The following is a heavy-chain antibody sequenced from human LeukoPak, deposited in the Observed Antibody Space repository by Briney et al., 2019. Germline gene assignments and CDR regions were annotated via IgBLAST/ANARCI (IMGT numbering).Heavy chain of an antibody. D-gene: IGHD2-15*01. CDR3: ARGGGGGGLLPDAFDI. CDR2: IIPIFGTA. Sequence: GASVKVSCKASGGTFSSYAISWVRQAPGQGLEWMGGIIPIFGTANYAQKFQGRVTITADESTSTAYMELSSLRSEDTAVYYCARGGGGGGLLPDAFDIWGQGTMVTVSS. CDR1: GGTFSSYA. V-gene: IGHV1-69*01. J-gene: IGHJ3*02.